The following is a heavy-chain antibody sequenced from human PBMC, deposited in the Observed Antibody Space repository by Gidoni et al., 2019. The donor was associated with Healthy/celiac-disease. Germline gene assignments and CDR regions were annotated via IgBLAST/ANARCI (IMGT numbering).Heavy chain of an antibody. V-gene: IGHV3-23*01. J-gene: IGHJ3*02. CDR3: AKDRPSYSHAFDI. Sequence: EVQLLESGGGLVQPGGSLRLSCAASGFNFSSYSLSWVRQAPGKGLEWFSAISGSGGSTYYADSVKGRFTISRDNSKNTLYLQMNSLRAEDTAVYYCAKDRPSYSHAFDIWGQGTMVTVSS. CDR1: GFNFSSYS. CDR2: ISGSGGST. D-gene: IGHD1-26*01.